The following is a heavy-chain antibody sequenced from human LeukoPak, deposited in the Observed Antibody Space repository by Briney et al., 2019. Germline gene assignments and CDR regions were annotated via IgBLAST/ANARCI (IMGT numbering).Heavy chain of an antibody. Sequence: GSLRLSCAASGFTVSSNYMSWVRQAPGKGLEWVSVIYSGGSTYYADSVKGRFTISRDNSKYTLYLQMNSLRAEDTAVYYCARGVGSGSRLRAGDYWGQGTLVTVSS. CDR2: IYSGGST. V-gene: IGHV3-53*01. CDR1: GFTVSSNY. D-gene: IGHD1-26*01. J-gene: IGHJ4*02. CDR3: ARGVGSGSRLRAGDY.